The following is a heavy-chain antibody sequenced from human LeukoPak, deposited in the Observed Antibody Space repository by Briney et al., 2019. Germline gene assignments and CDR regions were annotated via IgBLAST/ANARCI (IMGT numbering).Heavy chain of an antibody. CDR2: IYWDDDK. V-gene: IGHV2-5*02. Sequence: SGPTLVKPTQTLTLTRTFSGFSLSTSGVGVGWIRQPPGKALECLALIYWDDDKRYSPSLRSRLTITKDTSKNQVVLTMTNMDPVDTATYYCAHGGGPDTFDIWGQGTMVTVSS. D-gene: IGHD2-15*01. J-gene: IGHJ3*02. CDR1: GFSLSTSGVG. CDR3: AHGGGPDTFDI.